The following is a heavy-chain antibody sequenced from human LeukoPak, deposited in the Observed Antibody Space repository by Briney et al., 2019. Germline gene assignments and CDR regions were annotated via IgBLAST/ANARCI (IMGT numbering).Heavy chain of an antibody. V-gene: IGHV3-7*02. CDR3: AGGPGW. J-gene: IGHJ4*02. D-gene: IGHD6-19*01. Sequence: GGSVRLSCAASGFTFSSCWMSRARQAPGKGLECVANIKQDGSEKYYVDSVKGRFTISRDNVKNSLYLQMNSLRAEDTAVYYCAGGPGWWGQGTLVTVSS. CDR2: IKQDGSEK. CDR1: GFTFSSCW.